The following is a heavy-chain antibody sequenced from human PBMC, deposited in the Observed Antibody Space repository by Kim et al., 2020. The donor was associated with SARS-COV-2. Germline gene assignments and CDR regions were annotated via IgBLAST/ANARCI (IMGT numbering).Heavy chain of an antibody. D-gene: IGHD2-21*02. V-gene: IGHV3-23*01. CDR3: AKDTAWVVTTYFDY. J-gene: IGHJ4*02. Sequence: ADSVKGRFTISRDNSKNTLYLQMNSLRAEDTAVYYCAKDTAWVVTTYFDYWGQGTLVTVSS.